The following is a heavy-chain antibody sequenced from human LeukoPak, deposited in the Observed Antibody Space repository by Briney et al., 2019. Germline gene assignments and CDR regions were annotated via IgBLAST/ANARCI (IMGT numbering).Heavy chain of an antibody. D-gene: IGHD3/OR15-3a*01. CDR1: GGSITSSAYY. J-gene: IGHJ6*02. Sequence: SETLSLTCTVSGGSITSSAYYWGWIRQPPGKGLEWIGTIYYTGSTYYNPSLKSRVTISVDTSKNQFSLKLSSVTAADTARYYCARALHYDFWTGYGLDVWGQGTTVIVSS. CDR2: IYYTGST. V-gene: IGHV4-39*07. CDR3: ARALHYDFWTGYGLDV.